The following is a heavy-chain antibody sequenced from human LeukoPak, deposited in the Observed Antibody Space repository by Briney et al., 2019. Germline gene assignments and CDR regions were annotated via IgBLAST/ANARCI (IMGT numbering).Heavy chain of an antibody. CDR2: IYYSGST. D-gene: IGHD5-18*01. CDR1: GGSLSSGDYY. V-gene: IGHV4-30-4*01. J-gene: IGHJ3*02. CDR3: ARGRRWIQGAFDI. Sequence: SETLSLTCTVSGGSLSSGDYYWSWIRQPPGKGLEWIGYIYYSGSTYYNPSLKSRVTISVDTSKNQFSLKLSSVTAADTAVYYCARGRRWIQGAFDIWGQGTMVTVSS.